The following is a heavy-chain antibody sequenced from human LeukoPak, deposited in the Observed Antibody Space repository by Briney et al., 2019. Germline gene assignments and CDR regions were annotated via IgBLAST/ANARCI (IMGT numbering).Heavy chain of an antibody. V-gene: IGHV1-46*01. Sequence: ASVKVSCKASGYTFTSYYMHWVRQAPGQGLEWMGIINPSGGSTSYAQKFQGRVTMTRDTSTSTVYMELSSLRSEDTAVYYCASYGGNPSAYYYGMDVWGQGTTVTVS. CDR1: GYTFTSYY. CDR3: ASYGGNPSAYYYGMDV. CDR2: INPSGGST. J-gene: IGHJ6*02. D-gene: IGHD4-23*01.